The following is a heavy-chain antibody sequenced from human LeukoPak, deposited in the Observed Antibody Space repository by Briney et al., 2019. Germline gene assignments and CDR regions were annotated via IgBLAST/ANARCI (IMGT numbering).Heavy chain of an antibody. J-gene: IGHJ4*02. CDR2: IYTSGST. CDR1: GGSISSGSYY. CDR3: ARDSGSYYGVDY. V-gene: IGHV4-61*02. Sequence: PSQTLSLTCTVPGGSISSGSYYWSWIRQPAGKGLEWIGRIYTSGSTNYDPSLKSRVIISVDTSKNQFSLKLSSVTAADTAVYYCARDSGSYYGVDYWGQGTLVTVSS. D-gene: IGHD1-26*01.